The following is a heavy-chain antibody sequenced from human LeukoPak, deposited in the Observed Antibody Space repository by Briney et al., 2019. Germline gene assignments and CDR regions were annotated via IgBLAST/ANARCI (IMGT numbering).Heavy chain of an antibody. Sequence: PGGSLRLSCAASGFTVSGNYMSWVRQAPGKGLEWVSVIFGGGSTYYADSVKGRFTISRDTSKNTLYLQMNSLRAEDTAMYCCARGAPVTDLAFDIWGQGTMVTVSS. CDR2: IFGGGST. V-gene: IGHV3-66*01. J-gene: IGHJ3*02. CDR3: ARGAPVTDLAFDI. D-gene: IGHD2-21*02. CDR1: GFTVSGNY.